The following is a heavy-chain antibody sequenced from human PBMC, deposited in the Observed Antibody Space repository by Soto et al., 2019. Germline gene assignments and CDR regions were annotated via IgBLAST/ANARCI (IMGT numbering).Heavy chain of an antibody. V-gene: IGHV3-73*02. CDR2: IRSKANSDAI. D-gene: IGHD2-15*01. J-gene: IGHJ3*02. Sequence: EVQLVESGGGLVQPGGSLKLSCAASGFTFSASAMHWVRQASGKGLEWVGRIRSKANSDAIAYAASVKGRFTISRDDSXXTAYRQMNSRKAEDTAVYYCVRYCSGGSCPDAFDIWGQGTMVTVSS. CDR3: VRYCSGGSCPDAFDI. CDR1: GFTFSASA.